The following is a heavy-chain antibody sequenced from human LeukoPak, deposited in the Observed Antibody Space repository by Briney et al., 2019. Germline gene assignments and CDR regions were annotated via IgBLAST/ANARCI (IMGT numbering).Heavy chain of an antibody. CDR2: IYPRDGST. V-gene: IGHV1-46*01. J-gene: IGHJ4*02. Sequence: GASVKVSCKASGYTFTNNYLHWVRQAPGQGLEWMGMIYPRDGSTSYAQNFQGRVTVTRDTSTTTVHMELRGLRSEDTAVYYCARDQEGFDYWGQGNRGHRLL. CDR3: ARDQEGFDY. CDR1: GYTFTNNY.